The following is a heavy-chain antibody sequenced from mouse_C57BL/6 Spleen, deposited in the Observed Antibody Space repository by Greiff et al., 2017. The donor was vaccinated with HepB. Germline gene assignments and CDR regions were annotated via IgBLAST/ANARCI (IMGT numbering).Heavy chain of an antibody. CDR2: ISYDGSN. CDR3: AREGPYYYGSSYRFAY. V-gene: IGHV3-6*01. Sequence: EVKLVESGPGLVKPSQSLSLTCSVTGYSITSGYYWNWIRQFPGNKLEWMGYISYDGSNNYNPSLKNRISITRDTSKNQFFLKLNSVTTEDTAKYYCAREGPYYYGSSYRFAYWGQGTLVTVSA. D-gene: IGHD1-1*01. CDR1: GYSITSGYY. J-gene: IGHJ3*01.